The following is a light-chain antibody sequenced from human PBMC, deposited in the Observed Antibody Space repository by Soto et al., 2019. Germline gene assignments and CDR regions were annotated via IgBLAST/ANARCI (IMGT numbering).Light chain of an antibody. CDR3: CSYAGSYTYG. CDR2: DVT. CDR1: SSDVGTYKY. V-gene: IGLV2-11*01. Sequence: QSVLTQPRSASGSPGQSVTISCTGTSSDVGTYKYVSWYQNQPGTAPKLIIYDVTKRPSGVLDRFSGSKSGDTASLTISGLQAEDEADYYCCSYAGSYTYGFGTGTKVTVL. J-gene: IGLJ1*01.